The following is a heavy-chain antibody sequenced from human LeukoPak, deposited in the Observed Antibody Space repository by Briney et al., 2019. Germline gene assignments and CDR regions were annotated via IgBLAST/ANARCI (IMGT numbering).Heavy chain of an antibody. V-gene: IGHV3-21*01. CDR1: GFTFSSYS. Sequence: GGSLRLSCAASGFTFSSYSMNWVRQAPGKGLEWVSSISSSSSYIYYADSVKGRFTISRDNARNSLYLQMNSLRAEDTAVYYCAREAIAAAGTPPGDYWGQGTLVTVSS. J-gene: IGHJ4*02. CDR3: AREAIAAAGTPPGDY. CDR2: ISSSSSYI. D-gene: IGHD6-13*01.